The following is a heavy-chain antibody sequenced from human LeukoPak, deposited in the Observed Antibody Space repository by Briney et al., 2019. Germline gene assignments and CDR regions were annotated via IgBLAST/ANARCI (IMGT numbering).Heavy chain of an antibody. J-gene: IGHJ5*01. V-gene: IGHV4-34*01. Sequence: SETLSLTCAVYGGSFSDYFWTWLRQSPDKGLEWVGEIHHSGSTNYNPSLKSRVTISVDTSKHQFSLKLTSVTAADTAVYYCARHRYGSDTSCFDFWGQGTLVTVSS. CDR1: GGSFSDYF. CDR3: ARHRYGSDTSCFDF. D-gene: IGHD2-2*01. CDR2: IHHSGST.